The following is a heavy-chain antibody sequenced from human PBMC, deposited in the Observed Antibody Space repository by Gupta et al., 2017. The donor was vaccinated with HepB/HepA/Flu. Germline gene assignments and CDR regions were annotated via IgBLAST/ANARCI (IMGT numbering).Heavy chain of an antibody. V-gene: IGHV3-74*03. CDR1: GFTSIR. CDR2: INSDGSNT. J-gene: IGHJ4*02. CDR3: VGYCPSGSCPEFVY. Sequence: EVLMTESGGGLVQPGGSLRLCCAASGFTSIRPTWVRQARGKGLVWGSRINSDGSNTAYADSVKGRFTNSRDNAKNTWYLQMNSLRAEDTAVYYCVGYCPSGSCPEFVYWGQGALVTVSS. D-gene: IGHD2-15*01.